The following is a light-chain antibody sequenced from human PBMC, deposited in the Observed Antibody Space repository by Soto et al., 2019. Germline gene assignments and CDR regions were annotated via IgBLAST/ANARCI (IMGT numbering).Light chain of an antibody. J-gene: IGKJ1*01. Sequence: DLQITQSPSSVSASVGDRVTITCRASQGISNWIAWYQQKPGKAPKLLIYAASTLQSGVPPRFSGRGSGTDFTLTITSLQPEDFATYYCQQAQAFGQGTKVDIK. CDR1: QGISNW. V-gene: IGKV1-12*01. CDR2: AAS. CDR3: QQAQA.